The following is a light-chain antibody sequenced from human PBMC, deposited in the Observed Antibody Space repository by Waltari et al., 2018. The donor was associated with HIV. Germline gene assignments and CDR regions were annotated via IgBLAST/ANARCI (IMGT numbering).Light chain of an antibody. Sequence: IQMTQSPSSLSASVGDRVTITCRASQSITSYLTWYQQKPGKAPKLLIYATSSLQSAVPSRFSGSGYETDFTLTISSLQPEDSATYYCQQSYNSPWTFGQGTKVEI. J-gene: IGKJ1*01. CDR2: ATS. V-gene: IGKV1-39*01. CDR3: QQSYNSPWT. CDR1: QSITSY.